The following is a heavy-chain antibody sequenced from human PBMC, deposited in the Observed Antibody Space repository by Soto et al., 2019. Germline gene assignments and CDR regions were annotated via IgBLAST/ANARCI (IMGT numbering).Heavy chain of an antibody. D-gene: IGHD6-6*01. J-gene: IGHJ1*01. CDR2: IYTGGGA. Sequence: LRLSCAASGFAVSSNYISWVRQAPGKGLEWVSVIYTGGGASYADFAKGRLTISRDISKNTVYLQMNSLGVEDTAIYYCASAGVASSVYFQYWGQGALVTVSS. V-gene: IGHV3-53*05. CDR1: GFAVSSNY. CDR3: ASAGVASSVYFQY.